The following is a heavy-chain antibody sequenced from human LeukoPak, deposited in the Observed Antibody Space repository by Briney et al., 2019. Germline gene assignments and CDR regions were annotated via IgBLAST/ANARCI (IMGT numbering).Heavy chain of an antibody. Sequence: GGSLRLSCAASGFTFYNYAMSWVRQAPGKGLEWVSAISGSGGGTYYADSVRGRFTISRDNSKNTLNLQMNSLRAEDTAVYYCAKVRHPYGPPDQYLDHWGQGTLVTVSS. CDR1: GFTFYNYA. CDR2: ISGSGGGT. CDR3: AKVRHPYGPPDQYLDH. J-gene: IGHJ4*02. V-gene: IGHV3-23*01. D-gene: IGHD3-10*01.